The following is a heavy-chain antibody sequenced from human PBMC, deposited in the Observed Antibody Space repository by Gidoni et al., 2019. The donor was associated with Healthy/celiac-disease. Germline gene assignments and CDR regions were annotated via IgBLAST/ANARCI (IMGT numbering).Heavy chain of an antibody. CDR2: INHSGST. CDR1: GGSFSGYY. Sequence: QVQLQQWGAGLLKPSETLSLTCAVYGGSFSGYYLSWTRQPPGKGLEWIGEINHSGSTNYNPSLKSRVTISVDTSKNQFSLKLSSVTAADTAVYYCARGVAQFDAGFIVVVPAASPRYGDYFDYWGQGTLVTVSS. J-gene: IGHJ4*02. CDR3: ARGVAQFDAGFIVVVPAASPRYGDYFDY. D-gene: IGHD2-2*01. V-gene: IGHV4-34*01.